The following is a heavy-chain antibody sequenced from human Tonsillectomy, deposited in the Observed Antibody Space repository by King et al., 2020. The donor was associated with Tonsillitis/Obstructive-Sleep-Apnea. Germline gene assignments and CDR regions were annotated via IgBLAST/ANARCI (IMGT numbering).Heavy chain of an antibody. CDR1: GYSFTSYW. Sequence: VQLVESGAEVKKPGESLKITCKVSGYSFTSYWIGWVRQMPGKGLEWMGIIYPGDSDTRYSPSFQGQGTISADKSISTAYLQWSSLKASDTAMYYCATLGVAAADYYYMDVWGKGTTVTVSS. V-gene: IGHV5-51*01. CDR2: IYPGDSDT. CDR3: ATLGVAAADYYYMDV. J-gene: IGHJ6*03. D-gene: IGHD6-13*01.